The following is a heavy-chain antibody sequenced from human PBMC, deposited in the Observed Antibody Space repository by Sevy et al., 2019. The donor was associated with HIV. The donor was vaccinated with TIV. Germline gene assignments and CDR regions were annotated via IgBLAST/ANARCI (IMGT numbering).Heavy chain of an antibody. CDR2: ISGSGGST. CDR3: AKDSRQSYSSGWYKRTYYYYYGMDV. Sequence: GGSLRLSCAASGFTFSSYAMSWVRQAPGKGLEWVSAISGSGGSTYYADSVKGRFTISRDNSKNTLYLQMNSLRAEATAVYYWAKDSRQSYSSGWYKRTYYYYYGMDVWGQGTTVTVSS. V-gene: IGHV3-23*01. D-gene: IGHD6-19*01. J-gene: IGHJ6*02. CDR1: GFTFSSYA.